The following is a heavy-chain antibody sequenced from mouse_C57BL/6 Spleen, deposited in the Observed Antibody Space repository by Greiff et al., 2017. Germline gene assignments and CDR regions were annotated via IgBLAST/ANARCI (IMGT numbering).Heavy chain of an antibody. D-gene: IGHD4-1*01. Sequence: QVQLKQPGAELVKPGASVKLSCKASGYTFTSYWMHWVKQRPGQGLEWIGLLHPNSGSTNYNEKFKSKATLTVDKSSSTAYMQLRSLTSADSAVYFCAKGLTEARAMGYWGQGTSVTVSP. CDR2: LHPNSGST. J-gene: IGHJ4*01. CDR3: AKGLTEARAMGY. V-gene: IGHV1-64*01. CDR1: GYTFTSYW.